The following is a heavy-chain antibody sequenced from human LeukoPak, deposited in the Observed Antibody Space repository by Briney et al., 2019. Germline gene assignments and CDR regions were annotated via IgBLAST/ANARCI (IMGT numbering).Heavy chain of an antibody. Sequence: SETLSLTCAVYGGSFSGYYWSWIRQPPGKGLEWIGEINHSGSTNYNPSLKSRVTISVDTSKNQFSLKLSPVTAADTAVYYCARGGIVVVPAAPPNWFDPWGQGTLVTVSS. J-gene: IGHJ5*02. CDR3: ARGGIVVVPAAPPNWFDP. D-gene: IGHD2-2*01. CDR1: GGSFSGYY. V-gene: IGHV4-34*01. CDR2: INHSGST.